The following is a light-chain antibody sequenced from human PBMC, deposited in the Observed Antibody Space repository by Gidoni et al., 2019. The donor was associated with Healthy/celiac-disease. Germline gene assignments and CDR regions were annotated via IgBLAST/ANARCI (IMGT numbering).Light chain of an antibody. Sequence: HSVLTQPPSASGTPGQRVTISCSGSNSNIGSNTANWYQQLPGPAPKVLICGNNQRPSGVPDRFSGSKSGTSASLVISGLQSEDEADYYCAAWDDSLNGVVFGGGTKLTVL. CDR3: AAWDDSLNGVV. V-gene: IGLV1-44*01. CDR1: NSNIGSNT. CDR2: GNN. J-gene: IGLJ2*01.